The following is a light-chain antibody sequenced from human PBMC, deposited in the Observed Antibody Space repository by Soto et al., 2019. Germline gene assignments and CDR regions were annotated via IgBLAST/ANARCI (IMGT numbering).Light chain of an antibody. Sequence: QSALTQPPSASGSPGQSVTISCTGTSSDVGGYNYVSWYQQHPGKAPKLMIYEVSKRPSGVPDRFSGSKSGNTASLTVSGLQAEDEADYCCSSYAGSNNLVVFGGGTQLTVL. CDR2: EVS. CDR3: SSYAGSNNLVV. CDR1: SSDVGGYNY. J-gene: IGLJ2*01. V-gene: IGLV2-8*01.